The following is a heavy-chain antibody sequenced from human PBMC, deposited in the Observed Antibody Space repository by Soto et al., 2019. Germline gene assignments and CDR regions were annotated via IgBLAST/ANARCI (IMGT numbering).Heavy chain of an antibody. J-gene: IGHJ4*02. CDR3: ARLCRDGYVDY. V-gene: IGHV3-13*04. CDR2: IGTAGDT. CDR1: GFTFSSYD. Sequence: EVQLVESGGGLVQPGGSLRLSCAASGFTFSSYDMHWVRQATRKGLEWVSAIGTAGDTYYPGSVKGRFTISRENANNSLYLQMNSLRAWDKAVYYCARLCRDGYVDYWGTGPLVPVYS. D-gene: IGHD2-15*01.